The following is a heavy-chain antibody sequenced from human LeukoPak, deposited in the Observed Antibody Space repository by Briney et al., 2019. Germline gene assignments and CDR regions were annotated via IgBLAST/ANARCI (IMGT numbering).Heavy chain of an antibody. J-gene: IGHJ4*02. CDR3: ARLSTSIAAAGTFDY. CDR2: INHSGST. V-gene: IGHV4-34*01. Sequence: SETLSLTCAVYGGSFSGYYWSWIRQPPGKGLEWIGEINHSGSTNYNPSLKSRVTISVDTSKNQFSLKLSSVTAADTAVYHCARLSTSIAAAGTFDYWGQGTLVTVSS. D-gene: IGHD6-13*01. CDR1: GGSFSGYY.